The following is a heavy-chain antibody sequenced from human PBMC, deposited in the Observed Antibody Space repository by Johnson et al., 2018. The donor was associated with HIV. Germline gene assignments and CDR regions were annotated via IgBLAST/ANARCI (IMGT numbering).Heavy chain of an antibody. CDR1: GFTFSSYA. CDR3: AKGEGYCGGDCLDAFDI. V-gene: IGHV3-23*04. D-gene: IGHD2-21*01. Sequence: VQLVESGGGVVLPGGSLRLSCVASGFTFSSYAMSWVRQAPGKGLEWVSVISEGGNSAYYTDSVEGRFTISRDNSKNTLYLQMYGLRADDTAVYYCAKGEGYCGGDCLDAFDIWGQGTMVTVSS. J-gene: IGHJ3*02. CDR2: ISEGGNSA.